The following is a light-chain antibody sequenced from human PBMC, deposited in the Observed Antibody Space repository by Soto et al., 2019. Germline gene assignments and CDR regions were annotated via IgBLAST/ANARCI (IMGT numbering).Light chain of an antibody. V-gene: IGKV3-20*01. CDR2: AAS. CDR3: HQYGNSPPWT. CDR1: QRVRSSY. J-gene: IGKJ1*01. Sequence: EIVLTQSPVTLSLSAGERATLSCRTSQRVRSSYLAWYQQKPGQAPRLLIYAASSRATGIPDRFSGSGSGTDFILTISRLEPEDFSVYYCHQYGNSPPWTFGQGTKVEIK.